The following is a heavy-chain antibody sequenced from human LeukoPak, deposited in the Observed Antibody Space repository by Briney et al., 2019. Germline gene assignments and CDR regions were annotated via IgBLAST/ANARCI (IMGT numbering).Heavy chain of an antibody. V-gene: IGHV2-5*02. Sequence: SGPTLVKPTQTLTLTCTFSGFSISPSGVGVGWIRQPPGKALEWLALIYWDDDNRYSPSLKSRLTITKDTSKNQVVLTMTNMDPADTATYYCAHRGPGSYLGFAFDIWGQGTMVTVSS. J-gene: IGHJ3*02. CDR1: GFSISPSGVG. CDR2: IYWDDDN. CDR3: AHRGPGSYLGFAFDI. D-gene: IGHD3-10*01.